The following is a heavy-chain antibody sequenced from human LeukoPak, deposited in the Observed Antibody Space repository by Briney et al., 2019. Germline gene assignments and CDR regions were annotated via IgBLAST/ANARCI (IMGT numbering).Heavy chain of an antibody. V-gene: IGHV1-2*04. CDR2: INPNSGGT. Sequence: GASVKVSCKASGYTFTCYYMHWVRQAPGQGLEWMGWINPNSGGTNYAQKFQGWVTMTRDTSISTAYMELSRLRSDDTAVYYCARGGWYFDWPNAGDYFDYWGQGTLVTVSS. CDR3: ARGGWYFDWPNAGDYFDY. J-gene: IGHJ4*02. D-gene: IGHD3-9*01. CDR1: GYTFTCYY.